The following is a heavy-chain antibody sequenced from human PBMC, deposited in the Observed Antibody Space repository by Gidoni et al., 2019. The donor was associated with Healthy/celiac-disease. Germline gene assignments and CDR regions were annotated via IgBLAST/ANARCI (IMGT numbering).Heavy chain of an antibody. J-gene: IGHJ3*02. CDR1: GYTFTGYY. D-gene: IGHD1-26*01. CDR2: INPNSGGT. Sequence: QVQLVQSGAEVKKPGASVKVSCKASGYTFTGYYMHWVRQAPGQGLEWMGWINPNSGGTNYAQKFQGRVTMTRDTSISTAYMELSRLRSDDTAVYYCARDLSGSYQTDDAFDIWGQGTMVTVSS. CDR3: ARDLSGSYQTDDAFDI. V-gene: IGHV1-2*02.